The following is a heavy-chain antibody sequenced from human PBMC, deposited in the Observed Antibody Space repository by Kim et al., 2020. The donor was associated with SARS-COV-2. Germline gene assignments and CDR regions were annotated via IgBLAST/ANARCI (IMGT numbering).Heavy chain of an antibody. J-gene: IGHJ6*02. CDR2: T. D-gene: IGHD3-3*01. Sequence: TNDSQKLQRRVTMTTDTSTSTAYMELRSLRSDDTAVYYCARFLAYYSMDVWGQGTTVTVSS. V-gene: IGHV1-18*01. CDR3: ARFLAYYSMDV.